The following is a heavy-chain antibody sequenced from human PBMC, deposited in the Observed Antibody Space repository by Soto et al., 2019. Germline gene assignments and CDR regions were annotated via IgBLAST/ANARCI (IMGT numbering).Heavy chain of an antibody. D-gene: IGHD4-4*01. V-gene: IGHV1-46*01. CDR1: GYTFTSYY. CDR3: ARGMTTVTSDAFDI. J-gene: IGHJ3*02. CDR2: INPSGGST. Sequence: QVQLVQSGAEVKKPGASVKVSCKASGYTFTSYYMHWLRQAPGQGLEWMGIINPSGGSTYYAQKFQGRVTMTRDTTTSTVYMELSSLRSEDAAVYYCARGMTTVTSDAFDIWGQGTMVTVSS.